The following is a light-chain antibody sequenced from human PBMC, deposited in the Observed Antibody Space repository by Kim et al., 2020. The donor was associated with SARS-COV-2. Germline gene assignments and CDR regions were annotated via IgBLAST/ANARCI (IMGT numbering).Light chain of an antibody. CDR1: QSVRNY. CDR2: AAS. Sequence: LAPGERASRSCRTSQSVRNYLAWYQHKPGQSPRLLIYAASNRATGTPARFSGSGSGTDFTLTISSLEPEDFAVYYCQQRDNWPLTFGGGTKVDIK. V-gene: IGKV3-11*01. J-gene: IGKJ4*01. CDR3: QQRDNWPLT.